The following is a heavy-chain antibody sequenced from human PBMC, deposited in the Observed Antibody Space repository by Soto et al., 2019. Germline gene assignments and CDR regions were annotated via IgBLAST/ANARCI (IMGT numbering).Heavy chain of an antibody. CDR1: GFTVSNNY. D-gene: IGHD3-10*01. V-gene: IGHV3-53*01. J-gene: IGHJ4*02. Sequence: EVQLVESGGGLIQPGGSLRLSCAVSGFTVSNNYMSWVRQAPGKGLEGVSVIYSGGYTAYGDSVKGRFTISRDNSKTTLEHQMNSLGPAPPPFFSGETHPGGGGYWGQGTLVTVSS. CDR2: IYSGGYT. CDR3: ETHPGGGGY.